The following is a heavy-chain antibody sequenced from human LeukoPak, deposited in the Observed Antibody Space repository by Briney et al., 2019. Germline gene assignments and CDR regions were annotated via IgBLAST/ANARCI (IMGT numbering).Heavy chain of an antibody. CDR2: IRSKANSYAT. Sequence: PGGSLKLSCAASGFIFSDSAIHWVRQASGKGLEWVGRIRSKANSYATGYAASVKGRFTISRDESKNTAYLQMNSLKTEDTAVYYCTRALTGTAPAYDFWGQGTLSPSRQ. CDR1: GFIFSDSA. V-gene: IGHV3-73*01. J-gene: IGHJ4*02. CDR3: TRALTGTAPAYDF. D-gene: IGHD1-7*01.